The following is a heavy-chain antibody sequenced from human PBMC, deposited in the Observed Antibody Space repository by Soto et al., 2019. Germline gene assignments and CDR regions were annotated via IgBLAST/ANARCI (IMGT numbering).Heavy chain of an antibody. V-gene: IGHV3-30-3*01. J-gene: IGHJ6*02. Sequence: GGSLRLSCAASGFTFSSYAMHWVRQAPGKGLEWVAVISYDGSNKYYADSVKGRFTISRDNSKNTLYLQMNSLRAEDTAVYYCARDAVRITMVRGGCMDVWGQGTTVTVSS. CDR2: ISYDGSNK. CDR3: ARDAVRITMVRGGCMDV. CDR1: GFTFSSYA. D-gene: IGHD3-10*01.